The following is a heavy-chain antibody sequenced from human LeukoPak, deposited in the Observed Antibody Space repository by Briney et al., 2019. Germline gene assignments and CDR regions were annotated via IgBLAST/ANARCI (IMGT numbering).Heavy chain of an antibody. D-gene: IGHD5-12*01. CDR3: AINWREGYSGFDGGY. CDR2: ILYDGSNK. Sequence: PGGSLRLSCAASGFTFSTYGMHWVRQAPGKGLDWVAFILYDGSNKYYADSVKGRFTISRDDSKNTLYLQMNSLRAEDTAVYYCAINWREGYSGFDGGYWGQGTLVTVSS. V-gene: IGHV3-30*02. J-gene: IGHJ4*02. CDR1: GFTFSTYG.